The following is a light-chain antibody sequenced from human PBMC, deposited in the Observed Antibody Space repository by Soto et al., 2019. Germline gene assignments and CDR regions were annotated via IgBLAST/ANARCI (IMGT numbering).Light chain of an antibody. CDR1: QSVSSY. V-gene: IGKV3-11*01. J-gene: IGKJ4*01. CDR3: QQRTNWQLT. Sequence: EIVLTQSPATLSLSPGERAILSCRASQSVSSYLAWYQQKPGQAPRLLIYDASNRATGIPARFSGSGSGTDFTLAISSPEPEDFAVYYCQQRTNWQLTFGGGTKVEIK. CDR2: DAS.